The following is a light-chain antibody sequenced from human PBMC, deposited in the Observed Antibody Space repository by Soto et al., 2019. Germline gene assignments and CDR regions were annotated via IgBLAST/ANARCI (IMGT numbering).Light chain of an antibody. V-gene: IGLV2-23*02. Sequence: QSALTQPASVSGSPGQSITISCTGTTSDVGSYNLVSWYQHHPGEAPKLLIYGVTKQSSGVSSRFSGSKSGNTASLTISGLQAEDEADYYCCSYGGRSTLVFVGGTKLTVL. J-gene: IGLJ2*01. CDR3: CSYGGRSTLV. CDR1: TSDVGSYNL. CDR2: GVT.